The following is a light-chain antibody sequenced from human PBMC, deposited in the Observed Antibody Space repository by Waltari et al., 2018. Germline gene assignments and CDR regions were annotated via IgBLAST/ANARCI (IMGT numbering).Light chain of an antibody. CDR3: QQYYSPPPLFT. CDR2: WAS. CDR1: QTLLDSSNNRNY. V-gene: IGKV4-1*01. J-gene: IGKJ3*01. Sequence: DIVMTQSPDSLAVSLGERANINCKSSQTLLDSSNNRNYLAWYQQKPGQPPKLLIYWASSRESGVPDRFSGSGSGTDFTLTITSLQAEDVAVYYCQQYYSPPPLFTFGPGTKVDIK.